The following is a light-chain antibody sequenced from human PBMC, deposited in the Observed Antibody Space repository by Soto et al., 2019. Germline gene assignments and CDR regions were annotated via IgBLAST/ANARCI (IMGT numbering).Light chain of an antibody. Sequence: QPALTQPASVSGSPGQSITISCTGTSSDVGGYNYVSWYQQYPGKAPKLMIYAVSSRPSGVSNRFSGSKSGNTASLTISGLQAEDEADYHCSSYTPSSTYVFGTGTKLTVL. CDR1: SSDVGGYNY. V-gene: IGLV2-14*03. J-gene: IGLJ1*01. CDR2: AVS. CDR3: SSYTPSSTYV.